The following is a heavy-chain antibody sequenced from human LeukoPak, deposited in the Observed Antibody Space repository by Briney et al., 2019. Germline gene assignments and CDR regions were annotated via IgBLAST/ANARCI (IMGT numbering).Heavy chain of an antibody. CDR3: ASNGMDSYGFLYYFDY. CDR2: IILILGIA. J-gene: IGHJ4*02. CDR1: GGTFSSYT. D-gene: IGHD5-18*01. Sequence: SVKVSCKASGGTFSSYTISWVRQAPGQGLEWMGRIILILGIANYAHKFQGRVTITADKSTSTAYMELSSLRSEDTAVYYCASNGMDSYGFLYYFDYWGQGTLVTVSS. V-gene: IGHV1-69*02.